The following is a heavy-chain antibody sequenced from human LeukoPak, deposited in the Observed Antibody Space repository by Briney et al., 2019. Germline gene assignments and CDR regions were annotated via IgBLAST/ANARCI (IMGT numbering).Heavy chain of an antibody. D-gene: IGHD1-7*01. CDR2: INHSGST. Sequence: PSETLSLTCAVYGGSFSGYYWSWIRQPPGKGLEWIGEINHSGSTNYNPSLKSRVTISVNTSKNEFSLKLSSVTAADTAVYYCARHDWSYPYFDYWGQGILVTVSS. J-gene: IGHJ4*02. CDR3: ARHDWSYPYFDY. CDR1: GGSFSGYY. V-gene: IGHV4-34*01.